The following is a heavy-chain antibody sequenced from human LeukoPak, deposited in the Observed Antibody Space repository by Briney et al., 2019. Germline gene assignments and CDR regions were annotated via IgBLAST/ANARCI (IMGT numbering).Heavy chain of an antibody. J-gene: IGHJ4*02. CDR3: AKAEGSGNQPFDY. CDR1: GFTFSSYA. V-gene: IGHV3-23*01. CDR2: ISAGGGTT. Sequence: PGGSLRLSCAASGFTFSSYAMSWVRQAPGKGLEWVSHISAGGGTTFYADSVKGRSTISRDNSKNTLFLQMNSLRAEDTAVYYCAKAEGSGNQPFDYWGQGTLVTVSS. D-gene: IGHD3-10*01.